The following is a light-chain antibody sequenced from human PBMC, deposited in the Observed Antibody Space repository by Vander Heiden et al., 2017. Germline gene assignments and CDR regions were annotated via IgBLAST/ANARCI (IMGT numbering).Light chain of an antibody. V-gene: IGKV4-1*01. Sequence: FVMTQSPLSVAVSVGDSTTIRCRSSQSVFCSSNNKNYLAWYQQKLRQPPKLLIYWASTRESGVAARFSGSGSATAFTPTISSLQAEDVAVYYCQQYYTTPPYTFGQGTKLEIK. CDR2: WAS. J-gene: IGKJ2*01. CDR1: QSVFCSSNNKNY. CDR3: QQYYTTPPYT.